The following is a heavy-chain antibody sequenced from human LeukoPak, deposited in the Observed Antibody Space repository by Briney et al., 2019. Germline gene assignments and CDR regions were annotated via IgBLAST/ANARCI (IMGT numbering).Heavy chain of an antibody. J-gene: IGHJ4*02. Sequence: PGGSLRLSCAASGFTFSSYAMSWVRQAPGKGLEWVSSISSRSSYIYYADSVKGRFTISRDNAKNSLYLQMNSLRAEDTAVYYCARDTTSISHNFDYWGQGTLVTVSS. V-gene: IGHV3-21*01. CDR2: ISSRSSYI. D-gene: IGHD2/OR15-2a*01. CDR3: ARDTTSISHNFDY. CDR1: GFTFSSYA.